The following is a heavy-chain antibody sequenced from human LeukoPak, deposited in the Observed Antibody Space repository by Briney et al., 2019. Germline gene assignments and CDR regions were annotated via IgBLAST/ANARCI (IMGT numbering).Heavy chain of an antibody. CDR1: GFTFSTYG. Sequence: GGSLRLSCAASGFTFSTYGVHWVRQAPGKGLEWVANVNRDGSETYYLDSVKGRFTISRDNAKNSLYLQMNSLRAEDTALYYCARKRPNYFDYWGQGTLVTVSS. CDR3: ARKRPNYFDY. V-gene: IGHV3-7*01. CDR2: VNRDGSET. J-gene: IGHJ4*02.